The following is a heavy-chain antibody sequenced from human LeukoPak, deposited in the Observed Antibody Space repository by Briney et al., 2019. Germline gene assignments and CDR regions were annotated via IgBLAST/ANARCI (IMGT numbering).Heavy chain of an antibody. CDR1: GGSFSGYY. J-gene: IGHJ3*02. D-gene: IGHD5-12*01. CDR3: ARRYSGYDYDAFDI. Sequence: SETLSLTCAVYGGSFSGYYWSWIRQPPGKGLEWIGEINHSGSTNYNPSLKSRVTISVDTSKNQFSLKLSSVTAADTAVYYCARRYSGYDYDAFDIWGQGTMVTVSS. V-gene: IGHV4-34*01. CDR2: INHSGST.